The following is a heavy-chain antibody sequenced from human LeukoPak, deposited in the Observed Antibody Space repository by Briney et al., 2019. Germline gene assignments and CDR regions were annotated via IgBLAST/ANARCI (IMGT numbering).Heavy chain of an antibody. V-gene: IGHV4-31*03. J-gene: IGHJ6*02. Sequence: PSETLSLTCTVSGGSISSGGYYWIWIPQGPGQGLVWIGYIYYSWSYYYNPSLKSRVTISVDTSKIQFSLKQSPVTTADTAVCYWARDLVMSADSGGGTFYYYGMDVRGQGTTVTVSS. D-gene: IGHD2/OR15-2a*01. CDR1: GGSISSGGYY. CDR2: IYYSWSY. CDR3: ARDLVMSADSGGGTFYYYGMDV.